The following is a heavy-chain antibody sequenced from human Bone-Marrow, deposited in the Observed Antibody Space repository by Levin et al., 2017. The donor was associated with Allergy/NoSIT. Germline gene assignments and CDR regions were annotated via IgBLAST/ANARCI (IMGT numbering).Heavy chain of an antibody. J-gene: IGHJ6*02. CDR1: GFTFSTYD. D-gene: IGHD6-25*01. CDR2: ITGSSGRGSGGRT. Sequence: GGSLRLSCAVSGFTFSTYDMSWVRQGSGKGLEWVSTITGSSGRGSGGRTYHADSVKGRFTISRDNSKNTLQLQMNSLRAEDTDIYYCAKMLKQRLPPYSHYGMDVWGQGTTVTVSS. V-gene: IGHV3-23*01. CDR3: AKMLKQRLPPYSHYGMDV.